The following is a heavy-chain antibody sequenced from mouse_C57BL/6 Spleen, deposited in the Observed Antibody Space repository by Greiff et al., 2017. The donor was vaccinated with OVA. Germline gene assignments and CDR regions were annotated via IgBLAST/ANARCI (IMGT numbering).Heavy chain of an antibody. Sequence: VQLQQSGPGLVAPSQTLSISCTVSGFSFTSYGVDWVRQPPGKGLEWLGVIWCGGSTNYNSALMSRLSISKDNSTSQVILNMNSLQTDDTVMYYCTKHLELGYAMDYWGQGTSVTVSS. CDR2: IWCGGST. D-gene: IGHD3-3*01. CDR3: TKHLELGYAMDY. J-gene: IGHJ4*01. V-gene: IGHV2-9*01. CDR1: GFSFTSYG.